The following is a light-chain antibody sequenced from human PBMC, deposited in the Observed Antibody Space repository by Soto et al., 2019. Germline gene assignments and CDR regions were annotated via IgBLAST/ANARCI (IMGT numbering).Light chain of an antibody. V-gene: IGLV2-14*01. Sequence: QSALTQPASVSGSPGQSITISCSGTSSDVGGYKYVSWYQQHPGKAPKLMIYEVSYWPSGVSNRFSGSKSGNTASLTISGLQAEDEADYYCSSYTTSNTLVFGTGTKVTVL. CDR2: EVS. CDR3: SSYTTSNTLV. CDR1: SSDVGGYKY. J-gene: IGLJ1*01.